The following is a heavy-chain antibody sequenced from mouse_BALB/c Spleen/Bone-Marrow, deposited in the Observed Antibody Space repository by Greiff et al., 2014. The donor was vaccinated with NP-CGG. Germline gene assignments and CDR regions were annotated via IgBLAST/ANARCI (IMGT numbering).Heavy chain of an antibody. V-gene: IGHV1-69*02. CDR1: GYTFTTFW. CDR3: TRSRGYFDY. Sequence: QVQLQQSGAELVRPGASVKLSCKASGYTFTTFWINWVKQRPGQGLEWIGNIHPSDTYTNYSQDFKDKATLTVDKSSSTAYMQLSSPTSEDSAVYYCTRSRGYFDYWGQGTTLTVSS. J-gene: IGHJ2*01. CDR2: IHPSDTYT.